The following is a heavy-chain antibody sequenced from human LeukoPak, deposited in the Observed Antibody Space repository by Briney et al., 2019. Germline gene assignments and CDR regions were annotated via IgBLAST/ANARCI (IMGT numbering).Heavy chain of an antibody. CDR3: ARAVTMVRGVALSFDY. V-gene: IGHV3-66*01. CDR1: GFTVSSNY. J-gene: IGHJ4*02. D-gene: IGHD3-10*01. CDR2: IYSGGST. Sequence: GGSLRLSCAASGFTVSSNYMSWVRQAPGKGLEWVSVIYSGGSTYYADSVKGRFTISRDNSKNTLYLQMNSLRVEDTAVYYCARAVTMVRGVALSFDYWGQGTLVTVSS.